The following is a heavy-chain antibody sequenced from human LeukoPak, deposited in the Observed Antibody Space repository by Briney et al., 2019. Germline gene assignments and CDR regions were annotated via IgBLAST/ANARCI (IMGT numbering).Heavy chain of an antibody. CDR1: GFTFGSYG. J-gene: IGHJ4*02. D-gene: IGHD1-14*01. V-gene: IGHV3-23*01. CDR3: TTELDVRPNHY. Sequence: GGSLRLSCVASGFTFGSYGMIWVRQAPGKGLEWVSGISGSGGSTYLADSVKGRFTISRDNSKNTLYLEMNSLKSEDTAVYYCTTELDVRPNHYWGQGTLVTVSS. CDR2: ISGSGGST.